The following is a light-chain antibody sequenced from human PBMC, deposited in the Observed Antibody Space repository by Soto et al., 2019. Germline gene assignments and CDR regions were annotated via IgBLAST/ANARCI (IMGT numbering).Light chain of an antibody. Sequence: IVLTQSPATLSLSPWERATLSCRASQSVSSYLAWYQQKPGQAPRLLIYDASNRATGIPARFSGSGSGTDFTLTISSLEPEDFAVYYCQQRSNWPPTWTFGQGTKVDIK. V-gene: IGKV3-11*01. CDR3: QQRSNWPPTWT. J-gene: IGKJ1*01. CDR2: DAS. CDR1: QSVSSY.